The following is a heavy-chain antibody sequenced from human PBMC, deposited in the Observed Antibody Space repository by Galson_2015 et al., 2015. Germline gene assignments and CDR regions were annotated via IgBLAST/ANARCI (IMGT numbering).Heavy chain of an antibody. CDR2: IIPIFGTA. CDR1: GGTFSSYA. Sequence: SVKVSCKASGGTFSSYAISWVRQAPGQGLEWMGGIIPIFGTANYAQKFQGRVTITADESTSTAYMELSSLRSEDTAVYYCARQRFTTRITMVRGVKTNWFDPWGQGTLVTVSS. V-gene: IGHV1-69*13. D-gene: IGHD3-10*01. CDR3: ARQRFTTRITMVRGVKTNWFDP. J-gene: IGHJ5*02.